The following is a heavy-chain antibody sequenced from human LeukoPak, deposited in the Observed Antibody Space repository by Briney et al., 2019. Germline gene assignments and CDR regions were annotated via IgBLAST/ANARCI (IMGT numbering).Heavy chain of an antibody. CDR1: RYTFTSYG. CDR3: ARVIAAAGTDYFDY. J-gene: IGHJ4*02. Sequence: ASVKVSCKASRYTFTSYGISWVRQAPGQGLEWMGWISAYNGNTNYAQKLQGRVTMTTDTSTSTAYMELRSLRSDDTAVYHCARVIAAAGTDYFDYWGQGTLVTVSS. D-gene: IGHD6-13*01. V-gene: IGHV1-18*01. CDR2: ISAYNGNT.